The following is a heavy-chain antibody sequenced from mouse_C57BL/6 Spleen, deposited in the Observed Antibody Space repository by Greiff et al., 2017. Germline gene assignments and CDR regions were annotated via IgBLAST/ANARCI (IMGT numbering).Heavy chain of an antibody. CDR1: GYTFTSYW. CDR3: ARGSYYGSSYEYFDV. V-gene: IGHV1-72*01. J-gene: IGHJ1*03. D-gene: IGHD1-1*01. Sequence: QVQLQQPGAELVKPGASVKLSCKASGYTFTSYWMHWVKQRPGRGLEWIGRIDPNSGGTKYNEKFKSKATLTVDKPSSTAYMQLSSLTSEDSAVYDCARGSYYGSSYEYFDVWGTGTTVTVSS. CDR2: IDPNSGGT.